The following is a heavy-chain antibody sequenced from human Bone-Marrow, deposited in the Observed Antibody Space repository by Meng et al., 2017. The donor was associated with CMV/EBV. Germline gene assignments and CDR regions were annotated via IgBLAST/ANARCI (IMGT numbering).Heavy chain of an antibody. V-gene: IGHV3-7*01. Sequence: ETLSLTCAVYGGSFSGYYWSWVRQAPGKGLEWVANIKQDGSEKYYVDSVKGRFTISRDNAKNSLYLQMNSLRAEDTAVYYCARDRVYSSGWSDYWGQGTLVTVSS. CDR3: ARDRVYSSGWSDY. CDR1: GGSFSGYY. J-gene: IGHJ4*02. D-gene: IGHD6-19*01. CDR2: IKQDGSEK.